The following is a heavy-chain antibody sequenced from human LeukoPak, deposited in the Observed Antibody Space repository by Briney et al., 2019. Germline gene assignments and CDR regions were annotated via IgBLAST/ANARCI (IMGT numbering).Heavy chain of an antibody. CDR1: GYTFIDYY. Sequence: ASVKVSCKASGYTFIDYYIHWVRQAPGQGRERMGWINPNSGGTNFAQKFQGRVTMTRDTSISTTFMDLSSLTSDDTAIYYCARGHDNTGYNYFDYWGQGTLVTVSS. V-gene: IGHV1-2*02. CDR3: ARGHDNTGYNYFDY. CDR2: INPNSGGT. D-gene: IGHD3-9*01. J-gene: IGHJ4*02.